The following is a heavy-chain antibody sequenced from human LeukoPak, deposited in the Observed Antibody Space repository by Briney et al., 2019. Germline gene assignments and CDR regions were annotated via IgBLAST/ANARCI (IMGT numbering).Heavy chain of an antibody. V-gene: IGHV1-8*03. J-gene: IGHJ5*01. CDR1: GYTFTSYD. CDR3: ARDRRTYYYDRSGFEDTGWFDS. CDR2: MNLNSGNT. Sequence: GASVKVSCKASGYTFTSYDINWVRQATGQGLEWMGWMNLNSGNTGYAQKFQGRVTITRNTSIRTAYMELSSLRSEDTAVYYCARDRRTYYYDRSGFEDTGWFDSWGQGTLVTVSS. D-gene: IGHD3-22*01.